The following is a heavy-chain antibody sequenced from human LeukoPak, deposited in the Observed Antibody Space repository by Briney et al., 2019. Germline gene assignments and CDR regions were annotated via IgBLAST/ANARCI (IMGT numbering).Heavy chain of an antibody. CDR1: GGSISSSSYY. CDR3: ARLVATSPRFDY. D-gene: IGHD5-12*01. Sequence: SESLSLTCTVSGGSISSSSYYWGWIRQPPGKGLEWIGSIYYSGSTYYNPSLKSRVTISVDTSKNQFSLKLSSVTAADTAVYYCARLVATSPRFDYWGQGTLVTVSS. J-gene: IGHJ4*02. CDR2: IYYSGST. V-gene: IGHV4-39*01.